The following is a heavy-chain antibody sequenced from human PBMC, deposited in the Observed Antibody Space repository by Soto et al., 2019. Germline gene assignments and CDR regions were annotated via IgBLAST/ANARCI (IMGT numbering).Heavy chain of an antibody. Sequence: PAETLSLTCAVSGYSISSGYYWGWIRQPPGKGLEWIGSIYHSGSTYYNPSLKSRVTISVDTSKNQFSLKLSSVTAADTAVYYCARDLWKPEYWGQETLVTVSS. D-gene: IGHD1-1*01. CDR1: GYSISSGYY. CDR2: IYHSGST. J-gene: IGHJ4*02. V-gene: IGHV4-38-2*02. CDR3: ARDLWKPEY.